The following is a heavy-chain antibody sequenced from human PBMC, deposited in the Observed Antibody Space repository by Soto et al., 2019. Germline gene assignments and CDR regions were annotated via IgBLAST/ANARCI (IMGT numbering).Heavy chain of an antibody. D-gene: IGHD3-10*01. CDR2: IIPIFGTA. CDR3: ASGSHSGSGSYYAFDI. V-gene: IGHV1-69*13. CDR1: GGTFSSYA. Sequence: ASVKVSCKASGGTFSSYAISWVRQAPGQGLEWMGGIIPIFGTANYAQKFQGRVTITADESTSTAYMELSSLRSEDTVVYYCASGSHSGSGSYYAFDIWGQGTMVTVSS. J-gene: IGHJ3*02.